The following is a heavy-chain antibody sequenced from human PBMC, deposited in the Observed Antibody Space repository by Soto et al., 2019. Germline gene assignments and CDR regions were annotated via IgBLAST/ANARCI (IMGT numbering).Heavy chain of an antibody. Sequence: EVQLVETGGGLNQHGGSLRLSCAASGFTVSSNYMSWVRQAPGKGLEWVSVIYSGGTTYYADSVKDRFTISRDNSKNTLYLQMNSLRAEDTAVYYCARGIAVAGFYFDYWGQGTLVTVSS. CDR2: IYSGGTT. CDR3: ARGIAVAGFYFDY. J-gene: IGHJ4*02. V-gene: IGHV3-53*02. D-gene: IGHD6-19*01. CDR1: GFTVSSNY.